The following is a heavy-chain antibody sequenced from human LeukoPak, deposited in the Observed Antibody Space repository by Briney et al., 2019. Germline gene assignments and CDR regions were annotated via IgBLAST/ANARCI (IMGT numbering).Heavy chain of an antibody. CDR2: NHYSRSA. J-gene: IGHJ4*02. D-gene: IGHD3-22*01. V-gene: IGHV4-59*08. Sequence: SETLSLTCTVSGGSISSYYWSWIRQPPGKGLEWIGYNHYSRSASYNPSLKSRVTISVDTSKNQFSLKLSSVTAADTAVYYCARSTYYYDSGGYHDYRGQGILVTVSS. CDR1: GGSISSYY. CDR3: ARSTYYYDSGGYHDY.